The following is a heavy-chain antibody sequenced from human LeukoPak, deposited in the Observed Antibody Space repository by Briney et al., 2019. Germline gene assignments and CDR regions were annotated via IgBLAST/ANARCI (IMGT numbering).Heavy chain of an antibody. J-gene: IGHJ4*02. CDR1: GGSISSYY. D-gene: IGHD2-15*01. CDR2: IYHSGST. CDR3: ARQALGYCSGGSCRTRYFDY. Sequence: SETLSLTCTVSGGSISSYYWSWIRQPPGKGLEWIGYIYHSGSTNYNPSLMSRVTISVDTSKNQFSLKLSSVTAADTAVYYCARQALGYCSGGSCRTRYFDYWGQGTLVTVSS. V-gene: IGHV4-59*08.